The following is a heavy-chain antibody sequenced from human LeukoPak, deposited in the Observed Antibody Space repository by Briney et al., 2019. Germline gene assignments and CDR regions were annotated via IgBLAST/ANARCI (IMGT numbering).Heavy chain of an antibody. D-gene: IGHD4-23*01. CDR3: AADYGGNSGSAY. CDR1: GGSISSGGYC. Sequence: PSETLSLTCTVSGGSISSGGYCWSWIRQHPGKGLEWIGYIYYSGSTYYNPSLKSRVTISVDTSKNQFSLKLSSVTAADTAVYYCAADYGGNSGSAYWGQGTLVTVSS. CDR2: IYYSGST. V-gene: IGHV4-31*03. J-gene: IGHJ4*02.